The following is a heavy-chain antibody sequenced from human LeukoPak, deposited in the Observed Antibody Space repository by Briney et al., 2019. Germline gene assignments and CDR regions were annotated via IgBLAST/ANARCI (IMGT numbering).Heavy chain of an antibody. CDR3: ARWSSTSCYDY. CDR2: ISTDGGSP. J-gene: IGHJ4*02. CDR1: GFTFSSYA. Sequence: GGSLRLSCAASGFTFSSYAMSWVRQAPGKGLEYVSAISTDGGSPYYANSVKGRFTISRDNSKNMLYLQMGSLRTEDMAVYYCARWSSTSCYDYWGQGTLVTVSS. V-gene: IGHV3-64*01. D-gene: IGHD2-2*01.